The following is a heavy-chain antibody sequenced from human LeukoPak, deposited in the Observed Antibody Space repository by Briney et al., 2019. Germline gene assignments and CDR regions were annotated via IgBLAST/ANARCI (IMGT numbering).Heavy chain of an antibody. CDR2: ISYDGSNK. CDR3: ARVTPYTIAGAGTTDDWFDP. V-gene: IGHV3-30-3*01. J-gene: IGHJ5*02. Sequence: SGGSLRLSCAASGFTFSSYAMHWVRQAPGKGLEWVAVISYDGSNKYYADSVKGRFTISRDNSKNTLYLQMNSLRAEDTAVYYCARVTPYTIAGAGTTDDWFDPWGQGTLVTVSS. CDR1: GFTFSSYA. D-gene: IGHD6-13*01.